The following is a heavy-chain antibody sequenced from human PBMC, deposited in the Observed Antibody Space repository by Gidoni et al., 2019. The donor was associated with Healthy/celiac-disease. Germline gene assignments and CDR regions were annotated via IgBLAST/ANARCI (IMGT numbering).Heavy chain of an antibody. D-gene: IGHD3-3*01. CDR3: ARGGYDFWSCYDY. V-gene: IGHV1-18*01. J-gene: IGHJ4*02. CDR1: GFTFTSHG. Sequence: QAPLVKSGAEAKERGASVTVPCQASGFTFTSHGLSWVRQAPGPGLERMGWISAYNRNTNYAQKLHGEVTMTTDTATSTADMELESLGSDDTAVYCCARGGYDFWSCYDYWGQGTLVTVSS. CDR2: ISAYNRNT.